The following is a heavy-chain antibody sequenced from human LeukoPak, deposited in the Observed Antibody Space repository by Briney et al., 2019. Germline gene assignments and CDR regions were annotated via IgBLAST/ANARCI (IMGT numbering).Heavy chain of an antibody. V-gene: IGHV3-21*01. CDR2: ISSSSNYI. CDR3: ARDLTDDFWGGYHFDY. J-gene: IGHJ4*02. Sequence: PGGSLRLSCAASGFTFSSYMMNWVRQAPGKGLEWVSSISSSSNYIHYADSVKGRFTISRDNAKSSLFLQMNSLRAEDTAVYFCARDLTDDFWGGYHFDYWGQGILVTVSS. D-gene: IGHD3-3*01. CDR1: GFTFSSYM.